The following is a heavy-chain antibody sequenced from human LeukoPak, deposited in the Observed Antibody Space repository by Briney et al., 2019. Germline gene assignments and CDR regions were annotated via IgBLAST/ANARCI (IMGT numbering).Heavy chain of an antibody. CDR3: ARDRPYYYDSSGYYKGTFIPY. CDR1: GFTFSSYS. Sequence: PGGSLRLSCAASGFTFSSYSMNWVRQAPGKGLEWVSSISSSSSYIYYADSVKGRFTISRDNAKNSLYLQMNSLRAEDTAVYYCARDRPYYYDSSGYYKGTFIPYWGQGTLVTVSS. J-gene: IGHJ4*02. V-gene: IGHV3-21*01. D-gene: IGHD3-22*01. CDR2: ISSSSSYI.